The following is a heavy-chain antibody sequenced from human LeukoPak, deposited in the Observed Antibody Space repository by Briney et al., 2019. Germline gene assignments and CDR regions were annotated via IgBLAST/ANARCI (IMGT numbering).Heavy chain of an antibody. CDR1: GFTVSSNY. D-gene: IGHD6-19*01. CDR3: ARHSSGWYYFDY. J-gene: IGHJ4*02. V-gene: IGHV3-53*01. Sequence: GGSPRLSCAASGFTVSSNYMSWVRQAPGKGLEWVSVINSGGSTYYADSVKGRFTISRDNPKNTLYLQMNSLRAEDTAVYYCARHSSGWYYFDYWGQGTLVTVSS. CDR2: INSGGST.